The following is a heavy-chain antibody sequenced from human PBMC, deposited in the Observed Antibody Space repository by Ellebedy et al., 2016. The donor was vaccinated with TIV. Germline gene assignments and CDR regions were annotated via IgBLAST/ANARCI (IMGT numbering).Heavy chain of an antibody. D-gene: IGHD4-23*01. CDR1: AGSINTYQ. Sequence: MPSETLSLTCTVSAGSINTYQWSWIRKSPGKGLEWIGYISYSGSSDYNPSLKSQVTISVDMSKNQFSLRLSAVTAADTAVYYCARGRWQLDYWGQGTLVTVSS. CDR2: ISYSGSS. CDR3: ARGRWQLDY. V-gene: IGHV4-59*01. J-gene: IGHJ4*02.